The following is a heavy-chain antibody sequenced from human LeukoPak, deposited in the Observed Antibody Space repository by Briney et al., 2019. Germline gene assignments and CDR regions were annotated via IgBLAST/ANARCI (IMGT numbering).Heavy chain of an antibody. Sequence: PGGSLRLSCAASGFTFSDYYMSWIRQAPGKGLEWVSYISSSGSTIYYADSVKGRFTISRDNAKNSLYLQMNSLRAEDTAVYYCARAEYCGGDCYYRGDQTASDYWGQGTLVTVSS. CDR2: ISSSGSTI. CDR3: ARAEYCGGDCYYRGDQTASDY. D-gene: IGHD2-21*02. CDR1: GFTFSDYY. V-gene: IGHV3-11*01. J-gene: IGHJ4*02.